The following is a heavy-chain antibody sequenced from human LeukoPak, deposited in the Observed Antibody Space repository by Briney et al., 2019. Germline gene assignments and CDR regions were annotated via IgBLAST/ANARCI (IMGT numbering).Heavy chain of an antibody. V-gene: IGHV3-30-3*01. D-gene: IGHD5-18*01. CDR3: ARGATAMALDNWFDP. CDR2: ISYDGSNK. CDR1: GFTFSSYA. J-gene: IGHJ5*02. Sequence: GGSLRLSCAASGFTFSSYAMHWVRQAPGKGLEWVAVISYDGSNKYYADSVKGRFTISRDNSKNTLYLQMNSLRSDDTAVYYCARGATAMALDNWFDPWGQGTLVTVSS.